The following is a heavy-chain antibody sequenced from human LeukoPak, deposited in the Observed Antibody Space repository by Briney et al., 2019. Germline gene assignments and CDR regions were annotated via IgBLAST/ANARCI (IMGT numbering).Heavy chain of an antibody. Sequence: ASVKVSCKASGYTFISYYIHWVRQAPGQGLEWMGIINPSGGSTNYAQKFQGRVTMTRDTSTSTVYMELSSLRPEDTAMYYCARCGRFYDSSGYLDYWGQGILVTVSS. CDR2: INPSGGST. CDR1: GYTFISYY. D-gene: IGHD3-22*01. CDR3: ARCGRFYDSSGYLDY. V-gene: IGHV1-46*01. J-gene: IGHJ4*02.